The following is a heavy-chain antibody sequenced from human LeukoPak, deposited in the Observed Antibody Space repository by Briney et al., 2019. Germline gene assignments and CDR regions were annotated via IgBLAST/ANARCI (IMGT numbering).Heavy chain of an antibody. V-gene: IGHV1-18*01. CDR1: GYTFTTYG. CDR2: ISAYNGNT. D-gene: IGHD3-22*01. CDR3: ARVYDSSGFPVFDI. J-gene: IGHJ3*02. Sequence: ASVKVSCKASGYTFTTYGISWVRQAPGQGLEWMGWISAYNGNTNYAQKLQVRVTMTTDTSTSTAYMELRSLRSDDTAVYYCARVYDSSGFPVFDIWGQGTMVTVSS.